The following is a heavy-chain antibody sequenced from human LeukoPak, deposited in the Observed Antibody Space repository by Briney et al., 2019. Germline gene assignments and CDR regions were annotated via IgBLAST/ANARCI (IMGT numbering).Heavy chain of an antibody. CDR3: AKESGSYYGNFDY. D-gene: IGHD1-26*01. J-gene: IGHJ4*02. Sequence: GGSLRLSCAASGFTFTSYAMSWVRQAPGKGLEWVSGISGSGDSTYYADSVKGRFTISRDNSKNTLYLQMKSLRAEDTAVYYCAKESGSYYGNFDYWGQGTLVTVSS. CDR1: GFTFTSYA. CDR2: ISGSGDST. V-gene: IGHV3-23*01.